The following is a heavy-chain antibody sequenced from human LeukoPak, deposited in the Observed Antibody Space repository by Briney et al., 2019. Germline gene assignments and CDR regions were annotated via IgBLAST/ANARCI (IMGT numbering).Heavy chain of an antibody. J-gene: IGHJ4*02. D-gene: IGHD2-2*02. CDR1: GYTFTSYY. Sequence: ASVKVSCKASGYTFTSYYMHWVRQAPGQGLEWMGIINPSGGGTSYAQKFQGRVTMTRDMSTSTVYMELSSLRSEDTAVYYCATTNCSSTSCNTYTFHYWGQGTLVTVSS. V-gene: IGHV1-46*01. CDR3: ATTNCSSTSCNTYTFHY. CDR2: INPSGGGT.